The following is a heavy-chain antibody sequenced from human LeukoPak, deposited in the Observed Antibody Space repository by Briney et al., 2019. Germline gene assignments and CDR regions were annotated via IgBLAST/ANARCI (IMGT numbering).Heavy chain of an antibody. J-gene: IGHJ5*02. D-gene: IGHD4-23*01. CDR2: ISAGGRT. Sequence: PSETLSLTCTVSGASIASGSYHWDWIRQPAGSRPEYKGRISAGGRTNYNPSLKSRLTISMDTSKNHVSLRLSSVTAADTALYYCTRGGHDYGGSFDTWGQGILVTVSS. CDR1: GASIASGSYH. CDR3: TRGGHDYGGSFDT. V-gene: IGHV4-61*02.